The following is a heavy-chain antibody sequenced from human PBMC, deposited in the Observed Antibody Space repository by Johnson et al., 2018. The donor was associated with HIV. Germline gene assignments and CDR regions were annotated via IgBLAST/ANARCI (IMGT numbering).Heavy chain of an antibody. Sequence: QVQLVESGGGVVQPGRSLRLSCAASGFTFSTYGMHWVRQAPGKGLEWVAAMWYDGSNKYYADSVKGRFTISRDNPKNTLYLQMNSLRVEDTAVYYCAKDQWSSSWTNDAFDIWGQGTKVSVSS. J-gene: IGHJ3*02. V-gene: IGHV3-33*06. CDR1: GFTFSTYG. D-gene: IGHD6-13*01. CDR2: MWYDGSNK. CDR3: AKDQWSSSWTNDAFDI.